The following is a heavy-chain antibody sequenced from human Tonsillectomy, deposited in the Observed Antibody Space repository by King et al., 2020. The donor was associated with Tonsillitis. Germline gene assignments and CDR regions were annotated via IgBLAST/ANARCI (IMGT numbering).Heavy chain of an antibody. Sequence: QLVQSGAEVKKPGASVKVSCKASGYTLTDYYMHWVRQAPGQGLEWMGWINAKSGGTNHPQKFQGRVTMTRDTSISTAYMELSRVRSDDTAVYYCARDPSRGAATADDAFDIWGQGTMVTVS. J-gene: IGHJ3*02. CDR1: GYTLTDYY. D-gene: IGHD6-13*01. CDR2: INAKSGGT. V-gene: IGHV1-2*02. CDR3: ARDPSRGAATADDAFDI.